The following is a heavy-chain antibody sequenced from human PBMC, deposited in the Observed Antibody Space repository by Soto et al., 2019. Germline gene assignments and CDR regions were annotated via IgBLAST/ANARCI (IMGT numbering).Heavy chain of an antibody. Sequence: SVKVSCKASGGTFSTFGISWVRQAPGQGLEWMGGIIPFFGTAKYSQKFEDRISITADESTNTVYMDLRSLTSEGTAIYYCARSAPMDAGDKYYYDFWGQGALVTVSS. CDR1: GGTFSTFG. CDR2: IIPFFGTA. J-gene: IGHJ4*02. V-gene: IGHV1-69*13. D-gene: IGHD3-16*01. CDR3: ARSAPMDAGDKYYYDF.